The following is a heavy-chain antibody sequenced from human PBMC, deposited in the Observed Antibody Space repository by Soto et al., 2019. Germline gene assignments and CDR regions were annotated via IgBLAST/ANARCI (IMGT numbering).Heavy chain of an antibody. Sequence: EVQLVEAGGGLLQPGRFLRLSCAASGFSFEDYAMHWVRQAPGKGLEWVSSISWNRVRKAYADSVNGPFPISRDNAKNSLYLQTDSLRAEDTAFYYCTRSFGDYASLDAWGQGSLVTVSS. V-gene: IGHV3-9*01. CDR2: ISWNRVRK. CDR3: TRSFGDYASLDA. J-gene: IGHJ5*02. D-gene: IGHD4-17*01. CDR1: GFSFEDYA.